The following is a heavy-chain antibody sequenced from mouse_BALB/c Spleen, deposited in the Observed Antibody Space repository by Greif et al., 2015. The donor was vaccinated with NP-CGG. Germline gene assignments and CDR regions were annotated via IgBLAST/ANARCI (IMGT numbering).Heavy chain of an antibody. Sequence: EVKLVESGAELVRPGALVKLSCKASGFNIKDYYMHWVKQRPEQGLEWIGWIDPENGNTIYDPKFQGRASITADTSSNTAYLQLSSLTSEDTAVYYCSRFPYYYGSSPYYAMDYWGQGTSVTVSS. D-gene: IGHD1-1*01. J-gene: IGHJ4*01. V-gene: IGHV14-1*02. CDR1: GFNIKDYY. CDR2: IDPENGNT. CDR3: SRFPYYYGSSPYYAMDY.